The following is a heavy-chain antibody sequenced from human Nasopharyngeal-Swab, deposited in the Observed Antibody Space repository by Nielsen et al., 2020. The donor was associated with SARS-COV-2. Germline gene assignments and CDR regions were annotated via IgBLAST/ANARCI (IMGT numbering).Heavy chain of an antibody. CDR1: GFGVSTNY. V-gene: IGHV3-66*01. J-gene: IGHJ6*03. CDR2: IYPGGST. Sequence: GESLKISCAASGFGVSTNYMSWVRQPPGKGLEWVSVIYPGGSTNYADSVKGRFTISRDYSKNTLYLQMNSLRVEDTAIYYCARGADVYCSGGSCYSEYYYYMDVWGRGTTVTVSS. D-gene: IGHD2-15*01. CDR3: ARGADVYCSGGSCYSEYYYYMDV.